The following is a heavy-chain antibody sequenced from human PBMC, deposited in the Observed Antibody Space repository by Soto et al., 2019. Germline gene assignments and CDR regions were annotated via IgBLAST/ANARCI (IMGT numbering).Heavy chain of an antibody. CDR1: GFTFSDHW. J-gene: IGHJ6*02. CDR3: ARGHYGMDV. V-gene: IGHV3-7*03. Sequence: EVQLVESGGGLVQPGGSLTLSCVASGFTFSDHWISWVRQAPGKGLEWVANIKEDGSEKYYVDSVKGRFTISRDNAENSVYLQMNSLIAEDTAVYYCARGHYGMDVWGQGTTVTVSS. CDR2: IKEDGSEK.